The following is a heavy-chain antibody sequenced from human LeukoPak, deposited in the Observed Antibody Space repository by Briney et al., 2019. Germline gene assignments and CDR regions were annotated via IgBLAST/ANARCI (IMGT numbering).Heavy chain of an antibody. CDR2: INPNSGGT. J-gene: IGHJ4*02. D-gene: IGHD3-3*01. V-gene: IGHV1-2*02. CDR1: GYTFTGYY. CDR3: AREYYDFWSGYYSA. Sequence: GASVKVSCKASGYTFTGYYMHWVRQAPGQGLEWMGWINPNSGGTNYAQKFQGRVTITRDTSISTAYMELSRLRSDDTAVYYCAREYYDFWSGYYSAWGQGTLVTVSS.